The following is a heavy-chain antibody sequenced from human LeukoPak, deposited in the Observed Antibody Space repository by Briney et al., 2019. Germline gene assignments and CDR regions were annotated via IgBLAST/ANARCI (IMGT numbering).Heavy chain of an antibody. CDR3: AKDALTGEDFDY. CDR1: GFTLSSYA. CDR2: ISGSGGST. J-gene: IGHJ4*02. V-gene: IGHV3-23*01. D-gene: IGHD3-9*01. Sequence: PGGSLRLSCAASGFTLSSYAMSWVRQAPGKGLEWVSAISGSGGSTYYADSVKGRFTISRDNSKDTLYLQMNSLRAKDTAVYYCAKDALTGEDFDYWGQGTLVTVSS.